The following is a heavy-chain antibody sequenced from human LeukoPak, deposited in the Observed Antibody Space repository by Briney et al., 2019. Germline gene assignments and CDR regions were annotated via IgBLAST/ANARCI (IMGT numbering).Heavy chain of an antibody. Sequence: GGSLRLSCAASGFTFSSNAIRWVRQAPGKGLEWVAVISYDGSKKFYADSVKGRFTISRDNSKNTLYLQMNSLRAEDTAVYSCARDRVPPASGVFTYYMDVWGKGTTVIVSS. CDR1: GFTFSSNA. CDR3: ARDRVPPASGVFTYYMDV. J-gene: IGHJ6*03. CDR2: ISYDGSKK. D-gene: IGHD3-10*01. V-gene: IGHV3-30*01.